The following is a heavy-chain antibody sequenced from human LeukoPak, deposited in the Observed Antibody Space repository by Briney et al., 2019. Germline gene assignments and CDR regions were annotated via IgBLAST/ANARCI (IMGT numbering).Heavy chain of an antibody. D-gene: IGHD1-26*01. J-gene: IGHJ4*02. CDR1: GFTFSDAW. CDR2: IKSKTAGGTT. CDR3: ATEYYGSYNF. Sequence: PGGPLRLSCAASGFTFSDAWMSWARQAPGKGLEWVGHIKSKTAGGTTDYAAPVKDRFTISRDDSKNTLYLQMNSLQTEDTAVYYCATEYYGSYNFWGQGALVTVSS. V-gene: IGHV3-15*01.